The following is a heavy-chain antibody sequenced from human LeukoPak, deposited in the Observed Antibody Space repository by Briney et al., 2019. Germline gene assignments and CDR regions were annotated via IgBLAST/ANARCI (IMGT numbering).Heavy chain of an antibody. V-gene: IGHV3-53*01. CDR1: GFTVSSNF. CDR2: IYGGGST. CDR3: ATWPGAWYGEDY. Sequence: GGSLRLSCAASGFTVSSNFMAWVRQPPGKERRWVSVIYGGGSTFYADSVKGRSTISRDNSQNTMYLQMNGLRAEDTAVYYCATWPGAWYGEDYWGQGTLVTVSS. J-gene: IGHJ4*02. D-gene: IGHD3-10*01.